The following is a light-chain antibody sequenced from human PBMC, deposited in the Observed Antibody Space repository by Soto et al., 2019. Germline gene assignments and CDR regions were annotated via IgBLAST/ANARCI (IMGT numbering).Light chain of an antibody. CDR1: QSLVNTY. J-gene: IGKJ1*01. CDR2: DAS. Sequence: EVVLTQSPGSRSLSPGDRATLSCRASQSLVNTYVAWYQQKAGQAPRLLIFDASTRATGIPDRFSGSGSGTDFTLSISRLEPEDFAVYYCQSYGSSRTFGHGTKV. CDR3: QSYGSSRT. V-gene: IGKV3-20*01.